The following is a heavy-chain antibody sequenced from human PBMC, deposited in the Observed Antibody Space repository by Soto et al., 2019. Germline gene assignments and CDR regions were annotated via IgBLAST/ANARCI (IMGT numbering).Heavy chain of an antibody. CDR3: ARDIGDTRNWFDP. V-gene: IGHV3-30-3*01. D-gene: IGHD5-18*01. Sequence: GGSLRLSCAASGFTFSSYAMHWVRQAPGKGLEWVAVISYDGSNKYYADSVKGRFTISRYNSKNTLYLQMNSLRAEDTAVYYCARDIGDTRNWFDPWGQGTLVTVSS. J-gene: IGHJ5*02. CDR2: ISYDGSNK. CDR1: GFTFSSYA.